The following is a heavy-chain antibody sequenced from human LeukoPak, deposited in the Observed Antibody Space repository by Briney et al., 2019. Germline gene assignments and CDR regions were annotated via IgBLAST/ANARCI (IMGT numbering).Heavy chain of an antibody. V-gene: IGHV1-69*05. J-gene: IGHJ2*01. CDR2: IIPIFGTA. CDR1: GGTFSSYA. Sequence: ASVKVSCKASGGTFSSYAISWVRQAPGQGLEWMGGIIPIFGTANYAQKFQGRVTITTDESTSTAYMELSSLRSEDTAVYYCAREYDSSGFSSYWYFDLWGRGTLVTVSS. D-gene: IGHD3-22*01. CDR3: AREYDSSGFSSYWYFDL.